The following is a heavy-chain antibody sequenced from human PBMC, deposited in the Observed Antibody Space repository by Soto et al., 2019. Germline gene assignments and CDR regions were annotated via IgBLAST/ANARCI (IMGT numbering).Heavy chain of an antibody. CDR3: AKQRADYGSGSDTYYFDF. D-gene: IGHD3-10*01. J-gene: IGHJ4*02. CDR1: GFTFSTYA. V-gene: IGHV3-23*01. Sequence: EVRLLESGGGLVQPGGSLRLSCSTSGFTFSTYAMNWVRQAPGKGLEWVSALSGSGGTTYYADSVRGRFTISRDNSKNTLFLQMNSLIAEDTALYYCAKQRADYGSGSDTYYFDFWGQGTLVTVSS. CDR2: LSGSGGTT.